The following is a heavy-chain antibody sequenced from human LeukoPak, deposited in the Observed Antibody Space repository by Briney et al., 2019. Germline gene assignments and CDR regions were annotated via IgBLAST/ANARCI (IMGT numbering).Heavy chain of an antibody. Sequence: GGSLRLSCEVSTFNFNSYWFSWVRQAPGKGLEWVANIKQDGSETNNVDSVKGRFSISRDNAKNSVYLQMNSLRAEDTAVYYCGRPRRQDTPYHCMDVWGRGTTVTVYS. CDR2: IKQDGSET. CDR3: GRPRRQDTPYHCMDV. CDR1: TFNFNSYW. J-gene: IGHJ6*03. V-gene: IGHV3-7*01. D-gene: IGHD5-24*01.